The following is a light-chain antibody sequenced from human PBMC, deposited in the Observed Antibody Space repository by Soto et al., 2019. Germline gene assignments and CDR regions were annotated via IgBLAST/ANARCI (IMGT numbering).Light chain of an antibody. J-gene: IGLJ3*02. CDR3: QAYDSSLSASV. CDR2: VNN. Sequence: QSVLTQPPSVSGAPGQRVTISCTGSSSNIGAGYDVNWYQQVTGTAPKLLIYVNNNRPSGVPDRFSGSKSGTSASLVITGLQSEDEADYYCQAYDSSLSASVFGGGTKLTVL. V-gene: IGLV1-40*01. CDR1: SSNIGAGYD.